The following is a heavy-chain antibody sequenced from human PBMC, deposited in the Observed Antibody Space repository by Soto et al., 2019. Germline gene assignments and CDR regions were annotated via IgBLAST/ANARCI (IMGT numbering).Heavy chain of an antibody. CDR3: ASRCSGGSCLDAFDI. CDR2: INAGNGNT. J-gene: IGHJ3*02. V-gene: IGHV1-3*01. Sequence: GSSVKVSCKASGYTFTSYAMHWVRQAPGQRLEWMGWINAGNGNTKYSQKFQGRVTITRDTSASTAYMELSSLRSEDTAVYYCASRCSGGSCLDAFDIWGQGTMVTVSS. D-gene: IGHD2-15*01. CDR1: GYTFTSYA.